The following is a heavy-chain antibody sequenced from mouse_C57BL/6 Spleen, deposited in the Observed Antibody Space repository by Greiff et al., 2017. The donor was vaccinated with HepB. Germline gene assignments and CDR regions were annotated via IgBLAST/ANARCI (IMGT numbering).Heavy chain of an antibody. D-gene: IGHD1-1*01. CDR1: GYTFTSYW. V-gene: IGHV1-59*01. CDR3: ARRGSSYLYYCDY. Sequence: QVQLQQPGAELVRPGTSVTLSCKASGYTFTSYWMHWVKQRPGQGLEWIGLIDPSDSYTNYNQKFKGKATLTVATSSSTAYMQLSSLTSEDSSVYYGARRGSSYLYYCDYWGQGTTRTVSS. J-gene: IGHJ2*01. CDR2: IDPSDSYT.